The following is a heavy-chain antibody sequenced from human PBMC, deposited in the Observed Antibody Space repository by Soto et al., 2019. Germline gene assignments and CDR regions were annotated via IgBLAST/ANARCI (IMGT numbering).Heavy chain of an antibody. V-gene: IGHV1-18*01. CDR3: ARERALYYYDSSGYHYDAFDI. Sequence: ASVKVSCKASGYTFIRYSINWVRQAPGQGLEWMGWISTYNGNTNYEQKFQGRVTMTTDTSTSTAYMELRSLRSDDTAVYYCARERALYYYDSSGYHYDAFDIWG. CDR2: ISTYNGNT. D-gene: IGHD3-22*01. CDR1: GYTFIRYS. J-gene: IGHJ3*02.